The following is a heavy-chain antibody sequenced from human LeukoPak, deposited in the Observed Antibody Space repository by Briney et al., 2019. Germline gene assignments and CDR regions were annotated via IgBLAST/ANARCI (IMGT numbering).Heavy chain of an antibody. CDR1: GYTFTGYY. CDR3: ARDRSTEKEWSSDY. D-gene: IGHD2-2*01. J-gene: IGHJ4*02. Sequence: ASVKVSCKAFGYTFTGYYMHWVRQAPGQGLEWMGWINPNSGGTNYAQKFQGRVTMTRDTSISTAYMELSRLRSDDTAVYYCARDRSTEKEWSSDYWGQGTLVTVSS. V-gene: IGHV1-2*02. CDR2: INPNSGGT.